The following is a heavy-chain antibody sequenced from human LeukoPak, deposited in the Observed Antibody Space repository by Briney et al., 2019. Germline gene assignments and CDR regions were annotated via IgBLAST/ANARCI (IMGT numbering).Heavy chain of an antibody. CDR2: ISYDGSNE. CDR3: AKDLNYGGNSPFGY. CDR1: GFTFSDYY. J-gene: IGHJ4*02. V-gene: IGHV3-30*18. D-gene: IGHD4-23*01. Sequence: PGGSLRLSCAASGFTFSDYYMSWIRQAPGKGLEWVAAISYDGSNEYYADSVKGRFTISRDNSKNTLYLQMNSLRAEDTAVYYCAKDLNYGGNSPFGYWGQGTLVTVSS.